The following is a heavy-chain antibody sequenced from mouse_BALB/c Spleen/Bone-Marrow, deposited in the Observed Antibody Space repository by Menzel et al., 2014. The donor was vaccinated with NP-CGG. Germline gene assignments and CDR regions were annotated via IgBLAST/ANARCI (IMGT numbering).Heavy chain of an antibody. J-gene: IGHJ3*01. D-gene: IGHD2-4*01. CDR2: ISYDGSN. Sequence: EVQLQQSGPGLVKPSQSLSLTCSVTGYSITSGYYWNWIRQFPGNKLEWMGYISYDGSNNYNPSLKSRISITRDTSKNQFFLKLNSVTTEDTATYYCARARFDSAFAYWGQGTLVTVSA. CDR1: GYSITSGYY. CDR3: ARARFDSAFAY. V-gene: IGHV3-6*02.